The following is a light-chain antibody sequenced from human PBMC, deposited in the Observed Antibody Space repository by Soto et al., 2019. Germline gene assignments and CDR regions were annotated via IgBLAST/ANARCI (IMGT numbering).Light chain of an antibody. CDR3: QQRSNWPLT. CDR2: GAS. V-gene: IGKV3-15*01. CDR1: QSVNSN. Sequence: EIMMSQSPVTLSVSPGERATLSCRASQSVNSNLAWYQQKPGQAPRLLIYGASTRATGIPARFSGSGSGTEFTLTINSLQSEDFAVYYCQQRSNWPLTFGGGTKVDIK. J-gene: IGKJ4*01.